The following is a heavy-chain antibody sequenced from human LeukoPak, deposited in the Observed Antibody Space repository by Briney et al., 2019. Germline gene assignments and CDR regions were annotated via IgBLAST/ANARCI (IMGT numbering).Heavy chain of an antibody. CDR3: ARAPYPYCGGDCYYFDY. CDR2: IYYSGST. J-gene: IGHJ4*02. V-gene: IGHV4-59*12. Sequence: SETLSLTCTVSGGSISSYYWSWIRQPPGKGLEWIGYIYYSGSTNYNPSLKSRVTISVDTSKNQFSLKLSSVTAADTAVYYCARAPYPYCGGDCYYFDYWGQGTLVTVSS. D-gene: IGHD2-21*02. CDR1: GGSISSYY.